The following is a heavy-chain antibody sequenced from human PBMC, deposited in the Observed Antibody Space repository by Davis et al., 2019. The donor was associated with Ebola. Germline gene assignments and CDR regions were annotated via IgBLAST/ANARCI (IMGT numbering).Heavy chain of an antibody. D-gene: IGHD3-10*01. Sequence: GGSLRLSCAASGFTFSSYSMNWVRQAPGKGLEWVSSISSSSSYIYYADSVKGRFTISRDNAKNSLYLQMNSLRAEDTAVYYCAGGGSGSYWRNWFDPWGQGTLVTVSS. CDR3: AGGGSGSYWRNWFDP. CDR2: ISSSSSYI. J-gene: IGHJ5*02. CDR1: GFTFSSYS. V-gene: IGHV3-21*01.